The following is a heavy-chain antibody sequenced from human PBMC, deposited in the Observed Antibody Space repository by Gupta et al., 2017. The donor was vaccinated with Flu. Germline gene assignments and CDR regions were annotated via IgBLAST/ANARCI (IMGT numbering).Heavy chain of an antibody. V-gene: IGHV3-23*01. J-gene: IGHJ6*02. CDR2: ISGSGGST. D-gene: IGHD2-15*01. CDR1: YA. Sequence: YAMSWVRQGPGKGLEWVSAISGSGGSTYYADSVKGRFTISRDNSKNTLYLQMNSLRAEDTAVYYCAKRGGDYYYYYGMDVWGQGTTVTVSS. CDR3: AKRGGDYYYYYGMDV.